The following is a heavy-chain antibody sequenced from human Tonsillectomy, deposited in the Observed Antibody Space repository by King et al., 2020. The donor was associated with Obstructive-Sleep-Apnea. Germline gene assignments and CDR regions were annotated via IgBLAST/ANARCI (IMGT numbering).Heavy chain of an antibody. CDR1: GGSISNYY. V-gene: IGHV4-59*01. CDR2: ISYSGST. CDR3: ARKYSSGWYYDY. J-gene: IGHJ4*02. Sequence: VQLQESGPGLVKPSETLSLTCTVSGGSISNYYWSWIRQPPGKGLEWIGYISYSGSTNYNPSLKSRVTISVDTSKNQFSLKLSSVTAADTATYYCARKYSSGWYYDYWGQGTLVTVSS. D-gene: IGHD6-19*01.